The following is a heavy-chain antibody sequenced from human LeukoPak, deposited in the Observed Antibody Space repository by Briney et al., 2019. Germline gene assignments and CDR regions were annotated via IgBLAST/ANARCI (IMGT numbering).Heavy chain of an antibody. Sequence: SETLSLTCTVSGGSISSTSYHWAWIRQPPGKGLEWIGYIYYSGITNNNPSLKSRVTISVDTSKNQFSLKLSSVTAADTAVYYCARAYHGSGGFSLLFDPWGQGTLVTVSS. CDR2: IYYSGIT. D-gene: IGHD3-10*01. CDR3: ARAYHGSGGFSLLFDP. V-gene: IGHV4-61*05. CDR1: GGSISSTSYH. J-gene: IGHJ5*02.